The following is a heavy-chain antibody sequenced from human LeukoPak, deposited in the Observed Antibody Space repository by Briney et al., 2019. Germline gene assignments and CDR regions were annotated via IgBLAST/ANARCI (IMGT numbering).Heavy chain of an antibody. J-gene: IGHJ6*04. D-gene: IGHD3-10*02. CDR3: AELGITMIGGV. CDR2: ISSRSSNK. V-gene: IGHV3-11*06. CDR1: GFTFSNYY. Sequence: PGGSLRLSCAASGFTFSNYYMSWIRQAPGRGLVWVSYISSRSSNKEYADSVKGRFTISRDNAKNSLYLQMNSLRAEDTAVYYCAELGITMIGGVWGKGTTVTISS.